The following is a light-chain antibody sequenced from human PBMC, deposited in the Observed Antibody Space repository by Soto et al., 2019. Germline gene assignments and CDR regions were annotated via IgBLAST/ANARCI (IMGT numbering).Light chain of an antibody. CDR1: QSIXSSY. CDR2: GAS. CDR3: QQFATAPLT. V-gene: IGKV3-20*01. Sequence: IVLTQSAGTLSLSPGESATLSCRASQSIXSSYVAWDARKPGEAPSLLXGGASSMATGSPDRFSGSGSATDFTLTISRLEPEDFAVYYFQQFATAPLTFGGGTKVDIK. J-gene: IGKJ4*01.